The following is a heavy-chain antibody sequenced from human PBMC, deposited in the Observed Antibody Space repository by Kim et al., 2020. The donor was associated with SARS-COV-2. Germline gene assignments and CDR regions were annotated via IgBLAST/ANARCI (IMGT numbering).Heavy chain of an antibody. V-gene: IGHV1-3*01. D-gene: IGHD3-3*01. Sequence: ASVKVSCKASGYTFTSYAMHWVRQAPGQRLEWMGWINAGNGNTKYSQKFQGRVTITRDTSASTAYMELNSLRSEDTAVYYCARDSRITIFGVVSYYYYYMDVWGKGTTVTVSS. CDR2: INAGNGNT. CDR1: GYTFTSYA. CDR3: ARDSRITIFGVVSYYYYYMDV. J-gene: IGHJ6*03.